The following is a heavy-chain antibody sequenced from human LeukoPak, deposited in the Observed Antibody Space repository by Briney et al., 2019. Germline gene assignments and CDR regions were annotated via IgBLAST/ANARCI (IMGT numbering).Heavy chain of an antibody. CDR2: IWYDGSDK. J-gene: IGHJ4*02. CDR3: ARGEVGATAGIIDY. CDR1: GSTFRNYG. D-gene: IGHD1-26*01. V-gene: IGHV3-33*01. Sequence: GGSLRLSCAASGSTFRNYGMHWVRQAPGKGLEWVAVIWYDGSDKNYADFVRGRFTISRDNSKSTLYLQMNSLRAEDTAVYYCARGEVGATAGIIDYWGQGTLVTVSS.